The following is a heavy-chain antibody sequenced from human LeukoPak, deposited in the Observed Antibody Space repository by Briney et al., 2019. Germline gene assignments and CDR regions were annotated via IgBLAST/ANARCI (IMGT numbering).Heavy chain of an antibody. CDR2: INPNSGGT. CDR3: ARLIAAAGLYYYMDV. D-gene: IGHD6-13*01. J-gene: IGHJ6*03. CDR1: GHTFTGYY. V-gene: IGHV1-2*02. Sequence: GASVKVSCKASGHTFTGYYMHWVRQAPGQGLEWMGWINPNSGGTNYAQKFQGRVTMTRDTSISTAYMELSRLRSDDTAVYYCARLIAAAGLYYYMDVWGKGTTVTVSS.